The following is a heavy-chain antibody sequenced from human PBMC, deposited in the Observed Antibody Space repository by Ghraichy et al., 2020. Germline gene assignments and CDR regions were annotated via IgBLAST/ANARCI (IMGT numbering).Heavy chain of an antibody. D-gene: IGHD5-18*01. CDR2: IYWDDDK. Sequence: SGPTLVKPTQTLTLTCTFSGFSLSTSGVGVGWIRQPPGKALEWLALIYWDDDKRYSPSLKSRLTITKDTSKNQVVLTMTNMDPVDTATYYCAHSLCGYSYGANWFDPWGQGTLVTVSS. CDR1: GFSLSTSGVG. J-gene: IGHJ5*02. V-gene: IGHV2-5*02. CDR3: AHSLCGYSYGANWFDP.